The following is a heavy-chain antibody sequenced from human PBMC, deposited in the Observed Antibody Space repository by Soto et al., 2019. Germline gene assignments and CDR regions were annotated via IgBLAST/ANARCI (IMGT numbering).Heavy chain of an antibody. J-gene: IGHJ4*02. CDR3: ARDGGMAIFGVDQTRFEY. Sequence: VQLVESGGGVVQPGGSLRISCVASGFTLGNFWMSWVRQAPGKGLEWVASMKEDGSEKYYVASVSGRFTISRDNARNSLYLQMNRLRVEDTAVYYCARDGGMAIFGVDQTRFEYWGQGTLVTVSS. D-gene: IGHD3-3*01. CDR1: GFTLGNFW. V-gene: IGHV3-7*01. CDR2: MKEDGSEK.